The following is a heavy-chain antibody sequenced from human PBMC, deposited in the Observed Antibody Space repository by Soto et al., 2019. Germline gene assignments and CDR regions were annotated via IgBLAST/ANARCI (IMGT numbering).Heavy chain of an antibody. Sequence: PSETLSLTCTVSGGSIISYYWSCIRQPPGKGLEWIGYIYYSGSTSYNPSLKSRVTISVDTSKNQLSLKLSSVTAADTAVYYCARMTFDDYFDYWGQGTLVTVSS. V-gene: IGHV4-59*01. CDR3: ARMTFDDYFDY. CDR2: IYYSGST. J-gene: IGHJ4*02. D-gene: IGHD2-21*02. CDR1: GGSIISYY.